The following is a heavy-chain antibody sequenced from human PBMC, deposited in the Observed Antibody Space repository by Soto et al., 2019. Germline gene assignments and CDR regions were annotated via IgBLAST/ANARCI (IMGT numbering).Heavy chain of an antibody. Sequence: GASVKVSCKASGYTFTIYDINWVRQATGQGLEWMGWMNPNSGNTGYAQKFQGRVTMTRNTSISTAYMELSSLRSEDTAVYYCATSSLYDFGSMDVWGQAPTVTVSS. J-gene: IGHJ6*02. CDR3: ATSSLYDFGSMDV. V-gene: IGHV1-8*01. CDR1: GYTFTIYD. D-gene: IGHD3-3*01. CDR2: MNPNSGNT.